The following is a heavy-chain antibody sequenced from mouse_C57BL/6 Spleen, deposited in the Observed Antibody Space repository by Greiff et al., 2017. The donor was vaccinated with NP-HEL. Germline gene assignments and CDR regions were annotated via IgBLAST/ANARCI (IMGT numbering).Heavy chain of an antibody. Sequence: EVMLVESGGGLVQPGGSLSLSCAASGFTFTDYYMSWVRQPPGKALEWLGFIRNKANGYTTEYSASVKGRFTISRDNSQSILYLQMNALRAEDSATYYCARWELYFDYWGQGTTLTVSS. CDR2: IRNKANGYTT. CDR3: ARWELYFDY. CDR1: GFTFTDYY. V-gene: IGHV7-3*01. J-gene: IGHJ2*01.